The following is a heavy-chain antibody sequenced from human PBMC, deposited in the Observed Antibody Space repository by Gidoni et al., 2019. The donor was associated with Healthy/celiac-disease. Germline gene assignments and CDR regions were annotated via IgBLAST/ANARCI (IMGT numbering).Heavy chain of an antibody. J-gene: IGHJ1*01. CDR2: ISYDGSNK. Sequence: QVQLVASGGGVVQPGRSLRLSCAASGFPFSSYGMHWVRQAPGKGLEWVAVISYDGSNKYYADSVKGRFTISRDNSKNTLYLQMNSLRAEDTAVYYCAKDGVLTPAEYFQHWGQGTLVTVSS. CDR1: GFPFSSYG. CDR3: AKDGVLTPAEYFQH. V-gene: IGHV3-30*18. D-gene: IGHD2-8*01.